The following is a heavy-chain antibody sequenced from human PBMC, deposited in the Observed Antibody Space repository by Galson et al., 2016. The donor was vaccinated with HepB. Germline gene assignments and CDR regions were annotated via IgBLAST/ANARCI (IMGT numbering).Heavy chain of an antibody. J-gene: IGHJ5*02. V-gene: IGHV4-59*01. CDR2: IYYSGNT. Sequence: SETLSLTCSVPGGSISTYYWSWIRQPPGKGLEWIGYIYYSGNTKYNPSLKSRVTISVDPSKNQLSLKLSSVTAADTAMYYCARERGGDSGYDHNWFDPWGHGTQVTVSS. D-gene: IGHD5-12*01. CDR3: ARERGGDSGYDHNWFDP. CDR1: GGSISTYY.